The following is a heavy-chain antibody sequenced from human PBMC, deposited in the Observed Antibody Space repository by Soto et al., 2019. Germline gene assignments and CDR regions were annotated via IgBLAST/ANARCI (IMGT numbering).Heavy chain of an antibody. CDR1: GFIFSTYA. J-gene: IGHJ4*02. CDR3: GKDHPHCSDGGCNAGPLFDF. Sequence: EVQLLESGGGLVQPGGSLRLTCAASGFIFSTYAMSWVRQAPGKGLEWVSGISAGGTFYADSVKGHFTISRDDAKNTLYLQKNSLTAEDTAVYYGGKDHPHCSDGGCNAGPLFDFWGQGTLVTVSS. D-gene: IGHD2-15*01. V-gene: IGHV3-23*01. CDR2: ISAGGT.